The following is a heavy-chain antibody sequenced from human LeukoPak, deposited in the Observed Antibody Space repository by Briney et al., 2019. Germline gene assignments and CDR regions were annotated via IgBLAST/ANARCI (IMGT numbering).Heavy chain of an antibody. Sequence: GGSLRLSCAASGFTFSSYSMNWVRQAPGKGLEWVSYISSSSSTIYYADSVKGRFTISRDNTKNSLYLEMSSLRAEDTAVYYCATIEAVRFQYWGQGTLVAVSS. D-gene: IGHD3-3*01. CDR3: ATIEAVRFQY. CDR2: ISSSSSTI. V-gene: IGHV3-48*04. J-gene: IGHJ4*02. CDR1: GFTFSSYS.